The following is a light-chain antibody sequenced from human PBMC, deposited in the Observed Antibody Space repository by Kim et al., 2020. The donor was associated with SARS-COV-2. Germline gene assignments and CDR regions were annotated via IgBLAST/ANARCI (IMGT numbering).Light chain of an antibody. CDR3: QAWDSSTVV. V-gene: IGLV3-1*01. CDR1: KLGDKY. CDR2: QDS. J-gene: IGLJ2*01. Sequence: SVSPGQPASITCSGDKLGDKYACWYQQKPGQSPVLVIYQDSKRPSGIPERFSGSNSGNTATLTISGTQAMDEADYYCQAWDSSTVVFGGGTQLTV.